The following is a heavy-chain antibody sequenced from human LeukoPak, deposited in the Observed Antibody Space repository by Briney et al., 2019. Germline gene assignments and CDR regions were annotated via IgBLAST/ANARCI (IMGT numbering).Heavy chain of an antibody. Sequence: ASVKVSCKASGYTFTGYYIHWVRQAPGQGLEWMGWINPNSGGTNYAQKFQGRVTMTRDTPISTAYMELSRLRSDDTAVYYCARVSGYDFWSGYWSPGWDYFDYWGQGTLVTVSS. CDR2: INPNSGGT. CDR3: ARVSGYDFWSGYWSPGWDYFDY. CDR1: GYTFTGYY. V-gene: IGHV1-2*02. J-gene: IGHJ4*02. D-gene: IGHD3-3*01.